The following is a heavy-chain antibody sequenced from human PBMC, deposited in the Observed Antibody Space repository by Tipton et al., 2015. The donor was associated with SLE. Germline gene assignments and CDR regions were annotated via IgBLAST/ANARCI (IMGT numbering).Heavy chain of an antibody. V-gene: IGHV3-30*02. D-gene: IGHD2-21*01. Sequence: GSLRLSCSASGFTFSSYSMNWVRQAPGKGLEWVAFIRYDGSNKYYADSVKGRFTISRDNSKNTLYLQMNSLRAEDTAVYYCAKDVVEAYYYYGMDVWGQGTTVTVSS. J-gene: IGHJ6*02. CDR2: IRYDGSNK. CDR1: GFTFSSYS. CDR3: AKDVVEAYYYYGMDV.